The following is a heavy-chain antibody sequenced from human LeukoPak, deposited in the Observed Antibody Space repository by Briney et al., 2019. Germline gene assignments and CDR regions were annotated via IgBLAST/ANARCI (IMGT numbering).Heavy chain of an antibody. CDR2: IYPDDSDI. Sequence: GESLKIPCKASGYSFTRSWIGWVRQMPGKGLEWMGIIYPDDSDIRYSPSFQGQVSISADKSISTAYLQWSSLKASDTAMYYCARRGGSYGAFDIWGQGTMVTVSS. CDR3: ARRGGSYGAFDI. V-gene: IGHV5-51*01. CDR1: GYSFTRSW. J-gene: IGHJ3*02. D-gene: IGHD1-26*01.